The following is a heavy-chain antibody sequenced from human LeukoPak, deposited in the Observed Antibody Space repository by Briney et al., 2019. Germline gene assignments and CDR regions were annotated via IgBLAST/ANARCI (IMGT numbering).Heavy chain of an antibody. CDR3: ARVKGGNYFDY. D-gene: IGHD3-16*01. CDR2: IYSGDNM. CDR1: GFTASSNY. Sequence: RGSLRLSCAASGFTASSNYMNWVRQAPGKGLEWVSIIYSGDNMYSADSVKGRFTISRDSSKNTLYLQMNSLRAEDTAVYYCARVKGGNYFDYWGQGTLVTVSS. J-gene: IGHJ4*02. V-gene: IGHV3-53*01.